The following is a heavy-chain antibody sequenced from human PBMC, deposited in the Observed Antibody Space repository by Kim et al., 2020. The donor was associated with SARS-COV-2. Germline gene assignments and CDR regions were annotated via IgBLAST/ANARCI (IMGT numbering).Heavy chain of an antibody. D-gene: IGHD6-19*01. CDR1: GFTFSSYE. Sequence: GGSLRLSCAASGFTFSSYEMNWVRQAPGKGLEWVSYISSSGSTIYYADSVKGRFTISRDNAKNSLYLQMNSLRAEDTAVYYCARVKPQWLVSYGMDVWGQGPTVPVSS. V-gene: IGHV3-48*03. CDR3: ARVKPQWLVSYGMDV. CDR2: ISSSGSTI. J-gene: IGHJ6*02.